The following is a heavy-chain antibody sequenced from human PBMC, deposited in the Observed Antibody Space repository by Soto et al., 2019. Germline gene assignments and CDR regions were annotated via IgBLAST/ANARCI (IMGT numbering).Heavy chain of an antibody. Sequence: AASVKVSCKASGGTFSSYAISWVRQAPGQGLEWMGGIIPIFGTANYAQKFQGRVTITADKSTSTAYMELSSPRSEDTAVYYCARGEHCSSTSCPAVGAVYYYYGMDVWGQGTTVTVSS. CDR1: GGTFSSYA. J-gene: IGHJ6*02. CDR3: ARGEHCSSTSCPAVGAVYYYYGMDV. V-gene: IGHV1-69*06. CDR2: IIPIFGTA. D-gene: IGHD2-2*01.